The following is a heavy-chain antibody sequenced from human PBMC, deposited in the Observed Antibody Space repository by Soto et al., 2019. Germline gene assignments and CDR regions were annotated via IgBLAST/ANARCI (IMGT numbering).Heavy chain of an antibody. CDR1: GFTFSSYS. CDR3: ARDLHDYVSFRFDP. J-gene: IGHJ5*02. CDR2: IGSSSSFI. Sequence: PGGSLRLSCAASGFTFSSYSMNWVRQAPGKGLEWVSSIGSSSSFIYYADSLKGRFTISRDNAKNSLYLQMNSLRAEDTAVYYCARDLHDYVSFRFDPWGQGTLVTVSS. D-gene: IGHD3-16*01. V-gene: IGHV3-21*01.